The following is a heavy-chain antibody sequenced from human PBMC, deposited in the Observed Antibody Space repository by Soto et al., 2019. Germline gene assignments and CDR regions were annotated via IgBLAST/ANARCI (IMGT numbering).Heavy chain of an antibody. CDR1: GYIFTSYW. CDR2: IYPGDSDT. CDR3: ARHTGGYGINWFDP. Sequence: PVESLKISCKGSGYIFTSYWIGWCLEMPGKVLEWMGIIYPGDSDTRYSPSFQGQVTISADKSISTAYLQWSSPKASDTAMYYCARHTGGYGINWFDPWGQGTLVTVSS. D-gene: IGHD5-12*01. V-gene: IGHV5-51*01. J-gene: IGHJ5*02.